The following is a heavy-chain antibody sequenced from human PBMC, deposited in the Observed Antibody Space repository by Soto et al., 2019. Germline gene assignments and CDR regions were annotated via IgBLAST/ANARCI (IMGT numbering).Heavy chain of an antibody. J-gene: IGHJ4*02. CDR2: IDPSDSYT. CDR1: GYSFTSYW. CDR3: FRGGVTSRTFDY. D-gene: IGHD3-16*01. Sequence: SGESLKISCKGSGYSFTSYWISWVRQMPGKGLEWMGRIDPSDSYTNYSPSFQGHVTISADKSISTAYLQWSSLKASDSAIYYCFRGGVTSRTFDYWGQGTLVTVSS. V-gene: IGHV5-10-1*01.